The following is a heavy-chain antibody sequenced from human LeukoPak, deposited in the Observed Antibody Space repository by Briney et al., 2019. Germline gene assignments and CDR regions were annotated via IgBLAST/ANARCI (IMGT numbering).Heavy chain of an antibody. CDR1: GFTFSSSA. CDR2: ITNSGDST. Sequence: PGGSLRLSCAASGFTFSSSAMSWVRQAPGKGLEWVSTITNSGDSTYYADSVKGRFTISRYDSKNTVYLQVNSLRADDTAVYYCAKDASCSNWGQGTLVTVSS. J-gene: IGHJ4*02. V-gene: IGHV3-23*01. CDR3: AKDASCSN. D-gene: IGHD3-10*02.